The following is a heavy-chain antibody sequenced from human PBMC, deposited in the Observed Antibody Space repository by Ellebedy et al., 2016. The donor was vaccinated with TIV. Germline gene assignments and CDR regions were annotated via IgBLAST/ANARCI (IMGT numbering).Heavy chain of an antibody. CDR2: ISYSGNT. CDR3: ARHEHWLAAFDV. Sequence: MPSETLSLTCTVSRTSISTYFWSWIRQPPGKGLEWIGYISYSGNTNYNPSLKGRVTLSVEASKNQFSLNLSSVTAADTAIYYCARHEHWLAAFDVWGQGTVVTVSS. D-gene: IGHD1-1*01. V-gene: IGHV4-59*08. CDR1: RTSISTYF. J-gene: IGHJ3*01.